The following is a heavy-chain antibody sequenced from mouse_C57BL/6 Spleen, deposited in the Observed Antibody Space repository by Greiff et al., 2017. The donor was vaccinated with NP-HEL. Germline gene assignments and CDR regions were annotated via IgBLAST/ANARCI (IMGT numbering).Heavy chain of an antibody. Sequence: VQLKESGAELVRPGASVKLSCTASGFNIKDYYMHWVKQRPEQGLEWIGRIDPEDGDTEYAPKFQGKATMTADTSSNTAYLQLSSLTSEDTAVYYCTTGATVVATDLYFDVWGTGTTVTVSS. CDR2: IDPEDGDT. V-gene: IGHV14-1*01. J-gene: IGHJ1*03. CDR1: GFNIKDYY. D-gene: IGHD1-1*01. CDR3: TTGATVVATDLYFDV.